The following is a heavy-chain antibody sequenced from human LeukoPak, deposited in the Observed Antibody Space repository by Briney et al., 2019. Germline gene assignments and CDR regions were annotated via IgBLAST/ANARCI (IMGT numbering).Heavy chain of an antibody. D-gene: IGHD3-3*01. J-gene: IGHJ5*02. CDR3: ARDAQYYDFWSGYYTNWFDP. V-gene: IGHV1-69*05. CDR2: IIPFFGTA. Sequence: SVKVSCKASGGTFSSYAISWVRQAPGQGLEWMGGIIPFFGTANYAQKFQGRVTIATDESTSTAYMELSSLRSEDTAVYYCARDAQYYDFWSGYYTNWFDPWGQGTLVTVSS. CDR1: GGTFSSYA.